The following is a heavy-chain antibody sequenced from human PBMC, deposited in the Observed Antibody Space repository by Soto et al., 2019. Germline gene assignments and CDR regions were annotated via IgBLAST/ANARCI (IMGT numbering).Heavy chain of an antibody. Sequence: GGSLRLSCAASGFTFSTSAMSWVRQVPGKGLEWVSAISGSGISTYYADSVKGRFIISRDNSRNTLYLQMNSLRAEDTAVYFCATGPTIFGVVISYSYYYGMDVWGQGTTVTVSS. D-gene: IGHD3-3*01. CDR1: GFTFSTSA. CDR3: ATGPTIFGVVISYSYYYGMDV. V-gene: IGHV3-23*01. J-gene: IGHJ6*02. CDR2: ISGSGIST.